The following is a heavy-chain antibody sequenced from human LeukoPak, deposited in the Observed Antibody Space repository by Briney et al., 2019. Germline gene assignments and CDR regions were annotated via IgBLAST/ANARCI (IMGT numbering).Heavy chain of an antibody. CDR3: ARGGIAARFAN. CDR2: ISSGSSSI. Sequence: QTGGSRRLSCAASGFTFGSYEMNWGRQAPGKGLGGVSYISSGSSSIFYADSVKGRFTISRDNSKNSLYLQMNSLRVEDTVVYYCARGGIAARFANCGQGNLVPVSS. D-gene: IGHD6-6*01. CDR1: GFTFGSYE. V-gene: IGHV3-48*03. J-gene: IGHJ4*02.